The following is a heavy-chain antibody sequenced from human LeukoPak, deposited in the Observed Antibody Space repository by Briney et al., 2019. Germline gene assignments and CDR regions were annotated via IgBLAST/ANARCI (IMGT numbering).Heavy chain of an antibody. J-gene: IGHJ4*02. Sequence: GGSLRLSWAASGFTFSSYPLTRVRQAPGKGLEWVSGISGSGSRTYYADSVKGRFTISRDSSKNTLYLQMNSLRAEGTAAYYCARSRRVGGVIVPFDYWGQGTLSPSPQ. D-gene: IGHD3-16*02. V-gene: IGHV3-23*01. CDR3: ARSRRVGGVIVPFDY. CDR2: ISGSGSRT. CDR1: GFTFSSYP.